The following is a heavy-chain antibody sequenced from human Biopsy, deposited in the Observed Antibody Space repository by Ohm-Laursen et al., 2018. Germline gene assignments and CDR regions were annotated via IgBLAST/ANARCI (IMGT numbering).Heavy chain of an antibody. V-gene: IGHV1-69*06. J-gene: IGHJ2*01. D-gene: IGHD3-22*01. CDR3: ARFPLGAYDDSGSYRAVEHWYFDL. CDR1: GGTYTNHA. CDR2: SIPLFNTA. Sequence: SSVKVSCKASGGTYTNHAVGWVRQAPGQGLEWVGSSIPLFNTANYADKFQGRVTLTADKSTTTAYMELSSLRSEDTAIYYCARFPLGAYDDSGSYRAVEHWYFDLWGRGTLVTVSS.